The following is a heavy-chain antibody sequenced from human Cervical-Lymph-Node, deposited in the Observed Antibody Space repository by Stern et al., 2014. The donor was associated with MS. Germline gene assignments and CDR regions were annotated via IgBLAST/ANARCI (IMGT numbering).Heavy chain of an antibody. CDR3: ARVMAPYRFGWRSDSYHGMDV. D-gene: IGHD5-18*01. Sequence: VQLEESGPGLVKPSETLSLTCAVSGGSISSTNWWSWVRQPPGKGLEWIGEVYHSGTTNHNPSLQSRVTLSLDKSKNQFSLKLSSVTAADTAMYYCARVMAPYRFGWRSDSYHGMDVWGQGTTVTVSS. V-gene: IGHV4-4*02. J-gene: IGHJ6*02. CDR1: GGSISSTNW. CDR2: VYHSGTT.